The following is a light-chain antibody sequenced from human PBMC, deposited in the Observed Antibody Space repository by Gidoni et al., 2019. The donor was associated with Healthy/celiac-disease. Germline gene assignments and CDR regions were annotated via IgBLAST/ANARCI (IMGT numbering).Light chain of an antibody. J-gene: IGLJ2*01. V-gene: IGLV2-11*01. Sequence: QSALPQPRSVSGSPGQSVTISCTGTSSDVGGYNYVSWYQQHPGKAPKLMIYDVSKRPSGVPDRFSGSKSGNTASLTIDGLQAEDEDDYYCCSYAGSYTLVFGGGTKLTVL. CDR2: DVS. CDR3: CSYAGSYTLV. CDR1: SSDVGGYNY.